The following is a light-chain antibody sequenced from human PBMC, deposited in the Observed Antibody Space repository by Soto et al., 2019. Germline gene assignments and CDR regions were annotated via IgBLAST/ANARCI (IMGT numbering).Light chain of an antibody. CDR3: AAWDDSLSAVV. V-gene: IGLV1-47*01. Sequence: QSVLTQPPSASGTPGQRVTISCSGSSSNIGSNYVYWYQQLPGTAPKLLNYRNNQRPSGVPDRFSGSKSGTSASLAISGLRSEDEADYYCAAWDDSLSAVVFGGGTKLAAL. CDR2: RNN. J-gene: IGLJ2*01. CDR1: SSNIGSNY.